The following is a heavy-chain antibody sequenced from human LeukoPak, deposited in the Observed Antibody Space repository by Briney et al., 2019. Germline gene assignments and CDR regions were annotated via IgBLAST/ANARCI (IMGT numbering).Heavy chain of an antibody. CDR2: IYLVDSDT. J-gene: IGHJ6*02. V-gene: IGHV5-51*01. D-gene: IGHD3-22*01. Sequence: PGECLKIWCKGSGYSFMSYWSGWVRQMPGKGLEWMGIIYLVDSDTRYSPSFQGQVTISADKSISTAYLQWSSLKASDTAMYYCASAKYYDSSGYWDYYGMDVWGQGTTVTVSS. CDR3: ASAKYYDSSGYWDYYGMDV. CDR1: GYSFMSYW.